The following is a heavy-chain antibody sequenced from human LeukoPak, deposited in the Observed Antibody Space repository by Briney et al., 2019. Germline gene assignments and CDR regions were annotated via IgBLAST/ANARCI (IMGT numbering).Heavy chain of an antibody. J-gene: IGHJ4*02. CDR2: INPSGGST. V-gene: IGHV1-46*01. CDR1: GYTFTSYY. D-gene: IGHD3-22*01. CDR3: ARDQWGYYDSSGHGY. Sequence: ASVKVSCKASGYTFTSYYMHWVRQAPGQGLEWMGIINPSGGSTTYAQKFQGRVTMTRDTSTSTVYMELSSPRSDDTAVYYCARDQWGYYDSSGHGYWGQGTLVTVSS.